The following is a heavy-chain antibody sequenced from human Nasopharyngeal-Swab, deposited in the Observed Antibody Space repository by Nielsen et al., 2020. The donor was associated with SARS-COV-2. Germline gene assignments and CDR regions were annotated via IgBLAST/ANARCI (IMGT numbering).Heavy chain of an antibody. CDR2: IIPIVGTP. CDR1: AYTFTAYY. Sequence: SVKVSCKASAYTFTAYYIHWVRQAPGQGLEWMGRIIPIVGTPNYAQKFQGRVTITADKYTTIGYLELSSLRSDDTAVYYCARLGVADDFDVWGQGTMVTVSS. J-gene: IGHJ3*01. CDR3: ARLGVADDFDV. V-gene: IGHV1-69*08. D-gene: IGHD2-15*01.